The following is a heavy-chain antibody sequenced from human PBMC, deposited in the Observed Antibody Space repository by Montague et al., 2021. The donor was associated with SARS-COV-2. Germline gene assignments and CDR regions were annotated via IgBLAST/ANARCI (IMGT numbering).Heavy chain of an antibody. D-gene: IGHD3-22*01. J-gene: IGHJ5*02. CDR2: IYYSGST. V-gene: IGHV4-39*01. Sequence: SETLSLTCTVSGGSISSSNYYWGWIRQPPGKGLEWIGSIYYSGSTYYNPSLKSRVTISVDTSKNQFSLKLSSVTAADTAVYYCARQGASITMIVVVRITHGFDPWGQGTLVTVSS. CDR3: ARQGASITMIVVVRITHGFDP. CDR1: GGSISSSNYY.